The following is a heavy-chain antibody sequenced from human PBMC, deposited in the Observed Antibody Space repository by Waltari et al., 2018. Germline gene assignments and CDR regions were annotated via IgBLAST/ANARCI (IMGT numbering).Heavy chain of an antibody. CDR3: VREIRGTGYFPDAFDI. V-gene: IGHV3-48*01. CDR2: ISIVGNTI. D-gene: IGHD3-9*01. J-gene: IGHJ3*02. CDR1: GFIFSTYS. Sequence: EEQLVESGGGLVQPGGSLRLSCAPSGFIFSTYSMNWVRQAPGKGLEWISNISIVGNTIDYADSVKGRVTISRDNAKNSLHLQMNSLRAEDTAVYYCVREIRGTGYFPDAFDIWGQGTMVSVSS.